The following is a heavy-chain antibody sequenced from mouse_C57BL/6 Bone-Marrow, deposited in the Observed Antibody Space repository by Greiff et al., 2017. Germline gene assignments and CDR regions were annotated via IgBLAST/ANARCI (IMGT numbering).Heavy chain of an antibody. V-gene: IGHV1-80*01. D-gene: IGHD3-1*01. CDR1: GYAFSSYW. CDR3: ARSGPFYYYAMDY. CDR2: IYPGDGDT. J-gene: IGHJ4*01. Sequence: VQLQQSGAELVKPGASVKISCKASGYAFSSYWMNWVKQRPGKGLEWIGQIYPGDGDTNYNGKFKGKATLTADQSSSTAYMQLCSLTSEDSAVYFCARSGPFYYYAMDYWGRGTSVTVSS.